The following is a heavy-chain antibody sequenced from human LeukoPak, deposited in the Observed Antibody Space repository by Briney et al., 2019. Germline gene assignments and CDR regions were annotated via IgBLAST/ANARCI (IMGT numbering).Heavy chain of an antibody. CDR1: GGSISSGIYY. J-gene: IGHJ4*02. CDR3: ARYYCGSTDCPGIDY. D-gene: IGHD2-2*01. V-gene: IGHV4-30-4*01. Sequence: SETLSLTCTVSGGSISSGIYYWTWVRQPPGEGLEWIGYISYSGTTYSNPSLKTRLTISTDTSKSQFSLMLTSVTAADTAVYYCARYYCGSTDCPGIDYWGQGTLVTVSS. CDR2: ISYSGTT.